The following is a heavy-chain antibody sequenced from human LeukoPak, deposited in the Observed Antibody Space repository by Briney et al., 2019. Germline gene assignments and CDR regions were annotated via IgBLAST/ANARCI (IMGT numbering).Heavy chain of an antibody. D-gene: IGHD5-18*01. CDR1: GGSFSGYY. V-gene: IGHV4-34*01. J-gene: IGHJ3*02. CDR2: INHSGST. Sequence: SETLSLTCAVYGGSFSGYYWSWIRQPPGKGLEWIGEINHSGSTNYNPSLKSRVTISVDTSKNQFSLKLSSVTAADTVVYYCARGRGYNAFDIWGQGTMVTVSS. CDR3: ARGRGYNAFDI.